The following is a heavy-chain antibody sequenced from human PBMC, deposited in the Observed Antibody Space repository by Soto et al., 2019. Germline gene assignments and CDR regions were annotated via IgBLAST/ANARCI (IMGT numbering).Heavy chain of an antibody. Sequence: PWGSLRLSCAASGFTLRSYGMHWVRQAPGKGLEWVAVIWYDGSNKYYADSVKGRFTISRDNSKNTLYLQMNSLRAEDTAVYYCASGYDSSGYYQEFDYWGQGTLVTVSS. CDR1: GFTLRSYG. CDR3: ASGYDSSGYYQEFDY. J-gene: IGHJ4*02. V-gene: IGHV3-33*01. CDR2: IWYDGSNK. D-gene: IGHD3-22*01.